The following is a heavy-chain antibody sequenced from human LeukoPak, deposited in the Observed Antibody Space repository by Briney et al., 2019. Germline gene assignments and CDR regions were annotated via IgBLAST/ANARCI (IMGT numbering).Heavy chain of an antibody. CDR1: GGSISSHY. J-gene: IGHJ4*02. Sequence: PSETLSLTCTVSGGSISSHYWSWVRQPPGKGLEWIGDMYDTVNTKANPSLTSRLTLSADTSKNQFSLRLGSVTAADTAVYYCATIKRGYPYGYFDFWGQGILVTVSS. CDR3: ATIKRGYPYGYFDF. V-gene: IGHV4-59*11. CDR2: MYDTVNT. D-gene: IGHD5-18*01.